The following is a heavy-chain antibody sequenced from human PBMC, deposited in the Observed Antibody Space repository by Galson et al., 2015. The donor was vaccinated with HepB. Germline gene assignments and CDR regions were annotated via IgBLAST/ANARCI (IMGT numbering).Heavy chain of an antibody. V-gene: IGHV4-59*01. CDR2: IYKSGST. J-gene: IGHJ3*02. CDR3: ATRETFYYDSIGYTSPFDI. Sequence: SETLSLTCSVSGGSISNYYWNWIRQPPGKGLEWIGYIYKSGSTNYNPSLKSRVTISVDTSKNQFSLNLSSVTAADTAVYYRATRETFYYDSIGYTSPFDIWGQGTMVIVSS. CDR1: GGSISNYY. D-gene: IGHD3-22*01.